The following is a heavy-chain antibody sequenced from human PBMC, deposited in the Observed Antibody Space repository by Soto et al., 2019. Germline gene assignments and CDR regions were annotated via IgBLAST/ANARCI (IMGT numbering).Heavy chain of an antibody. Sequence: ASVKVSCKASGYTFTGCYLHWVRQAPGQGLEWMGWINAYSGGTKYAQKFQGRVTMTRDTSISTAYMDLNRLESDDTAIYFCAKAYDKGYMDVWGQGTTVTVSS. D-gene: IGHD3-22*01. CDR1: GYTFTGCY. CDR2: INAYSGGT. J-gene: IGHJ6*03. CDR3: AKAYDKGYMDV. V-gene: IGHV1-2*02.